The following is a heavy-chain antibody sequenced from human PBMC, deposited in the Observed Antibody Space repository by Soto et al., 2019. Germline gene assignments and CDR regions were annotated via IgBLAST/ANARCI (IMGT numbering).Heavy chain of an antibody. D-gene: IGHD3-16*01. Sequence: QVQLQESGPGLVKPSETLSLTCTVSGGSISSYYWSWIRQPPGKGLEWIGYIYYSGSTNYNPSLKGRVPKTVDTSQNQFSLKLSSVTAADTAVYYCARRWGTTFDYWGQGTLVTVSS. V-gene: IGHV4-59*08. CDR3: ARRWGTTFDY. CDR2: IYYSGST. CDR1: GGSISSYY. J-gene: IGHJ4*02.